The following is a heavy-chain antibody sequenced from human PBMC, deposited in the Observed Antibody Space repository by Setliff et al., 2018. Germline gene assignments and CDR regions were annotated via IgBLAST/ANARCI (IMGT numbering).Heavy chain of an antibody. CDR2: VQFDGSNK. D-gene: IGHD2-21*01. V-gene: IGHV3-30*02. Sequence: GGSLRLSCAASGFSFNTYGMHWVRQAPGEGLEWVAFVQFDGSNKYYADSVQGRFTISRDNSKNTLFLQMDSLRDDDTAVYYCAKDSLEVVIALHGMDVWGQGTTVTVSS. CDR1: GFSFNTYG. J-gene: IGHJ6*01. CDR3: AKDSLEVVIALHGMDV.